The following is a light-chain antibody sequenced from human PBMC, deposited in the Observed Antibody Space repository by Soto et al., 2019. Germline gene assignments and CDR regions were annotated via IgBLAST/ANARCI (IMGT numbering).Light chain of an antibody. CDR2: GAS. V-gene: IGKV3-20*01. CDR3: QQYGSSGT. J-gene: IGKJ1*01. CDR1: QSVSNNY. Sequence: ESVLTQSPGTLSLSPGERATLSCRASQSVSNNYLAWYQQKPGQAPRLLIYGASNRATGIPDRFSGSGSGTDFTLTISRLEPEDFAVYDCQQYGSSGTFGQGTKVEIK.